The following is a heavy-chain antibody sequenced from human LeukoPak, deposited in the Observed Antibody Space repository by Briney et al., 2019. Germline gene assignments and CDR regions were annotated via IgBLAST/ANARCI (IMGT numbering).Heavy chain of an antibody. V-gene: IGHV3-23*01. D-gene: IGHD6-19*01. CDR2: ISGSGGST. CDR1: GFTFSSYG. Sequence: GGSLRLSCEASGFTFSSYGMSWVRQAPGKGLEWVSTISGSGGSTYYADSVKGRFTISRDNSKNMLYLQMNSLRAEDTAIYYCAKRRYSSGWSTDAFDIWGQGTMVTVSS. J-gene: IGHJ3*02. CDR3: AKRRYSSGWSTDAFDI.